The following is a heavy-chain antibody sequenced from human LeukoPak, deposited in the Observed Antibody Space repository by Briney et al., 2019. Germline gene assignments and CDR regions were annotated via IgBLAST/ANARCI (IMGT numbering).Heavy chain of an antibody. CDR3: ARGVAGGDF. V-gene: IGHV1-8*01. Sequence: GASVKVSCKASGYTFFSHEINWVRLATGQGLEWMGWVSPDSGKTAYAQKFQGRLIMTRNTSINTVYMELGSLKSEDTAVYYCARGVAGGDFWGQGTLVTVSS. CDR1: GYTFFSHE. J-gene: IGHJ4*02. D-gene: IGHD6-19*01. CDR2: VSPDSGKT.